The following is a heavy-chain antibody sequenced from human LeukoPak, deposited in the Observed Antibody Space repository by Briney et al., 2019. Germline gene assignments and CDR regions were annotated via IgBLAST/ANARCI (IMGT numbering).Heavy chain of an antibody. CDR2: ISYSGST. J-gene: IGHJ4*02. Sequence: PSETLSLTCTVSGGSFSSYYWSWIRQSPGKGLEWIGYISYSGSTNYSPSLKSRATISVDTSKNQFSLKLSSVTAADTAVYYCARVSSGSTADFDYWGQGTLVTVSS. CDR1: GGSFSSYY. V-gene: IGHV4-59*13. D-gene: IGHD6-19*01. CDR3: ARVSSGSTADFDY.